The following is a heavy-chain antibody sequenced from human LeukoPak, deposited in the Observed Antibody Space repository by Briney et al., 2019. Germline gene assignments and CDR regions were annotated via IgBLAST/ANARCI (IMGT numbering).Heavy chain of an antibody. CDR3: AGAYSSSWYPGWFDP. V-gene: IGHV3-21*01. Sequence: GGSLRLSCAASGFTFSSYSMNWVRQAPGKGLEWVSSISSSSSYIYYADSVKGRFTISRDNAKNSLYLQMNSLRAEDTAVYYCAGAYSSSWYPGWFDPWGQGTLVTVSS. J-gene: IGHJ5*02. D-gene: IGHD6-13*01. CDR2: ISSSSSYI. CDR1: GFTFSSYS.